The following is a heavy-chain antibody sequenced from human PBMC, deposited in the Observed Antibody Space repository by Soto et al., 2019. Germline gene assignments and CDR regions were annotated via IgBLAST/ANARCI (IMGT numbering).Heavy chain of an antibody. V-gene: IGHV1-8*01. CDR1: GNTFSSYD. CDR2: MNPNSGNT. J-gene: IGHJ3*02. D-gene: IGHD2-15*01. Sequence: ASVKVSCKASGNTFSSYDINWGRQATGQGLEWMGWMNPNSGNTGYAQKFQGRVTMTRNTSISTAYMELSSLRSEDTAVYYCARGRGVLGVVVVEGPDDAFDIWGQGTMVTVSS. CDR3: ARGRGVLGVVVVEGPDDAFDI.